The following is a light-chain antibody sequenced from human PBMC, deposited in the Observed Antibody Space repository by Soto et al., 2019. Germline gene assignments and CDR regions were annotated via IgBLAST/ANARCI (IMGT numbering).Light chain of an antibody. J-gene: IGLJ1*01. CDR3: AAWDDSLNGHV. CDR2: TTN. CDR1: SSNIGTSS. Sequence: SALTQPHSASGTPVQRVTISCSGSSSNIGTSSVHWFQQLPGTAPKLLISTTNQRPSGVPERFSGSKSGTSASLAISGLQSEDEADYYCAAWDDSLNGHVFGTGTKVTVL. V-gene: IGLV1-44*01.